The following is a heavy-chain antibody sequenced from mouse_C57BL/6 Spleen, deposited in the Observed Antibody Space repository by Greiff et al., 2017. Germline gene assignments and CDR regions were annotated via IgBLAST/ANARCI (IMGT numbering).Heavy chain of an antibody. Sequence: QVQLQQSGAELVKPGASVKISCKASGYAFSSYWMHWVKQRPGKGLEGIGQIYPGDGDTNYNGKFKGKATLTADKSSSTAYMQLSSLTSEDSAVYFCARGGLLRLFDYWGQGTTLTVSS. V-gene: IGHV1-80*01. CDR1: GYAFSSYW. D-gene: IGHD2-3*01. CDR3: ARGGLLRLFDY. CDR2: IYPGDGDT. J-gene: IGHJ2*01.